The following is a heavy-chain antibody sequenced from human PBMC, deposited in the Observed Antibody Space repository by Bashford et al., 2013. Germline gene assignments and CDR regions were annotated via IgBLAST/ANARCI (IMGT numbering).Heavy chain of an antibody. V-gene: IGHV1-2*02. CDR1: GYTFTGYY. Sequence: VASVKVSCKASGYTFTGYYMHWVRQAPGQGLEWMGWINPNSGGTNYAQKFQGRVTMTRDTSISTAYMELSRLRSDDTAVYYCARDWERSIFGVVKYHWFDPWGQGTLVTVSS. D-gene: IGHD3-3*01. CDR3: ARDWERSIFGVVKYHWFDP. J-gene: IGHJ5*02. CDR2: INPNSGGT.